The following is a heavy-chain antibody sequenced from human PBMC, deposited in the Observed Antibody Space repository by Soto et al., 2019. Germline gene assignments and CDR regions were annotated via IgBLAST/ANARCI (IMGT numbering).Heavy chain of an antibody. CDR1: GVTFRNYA. CDR2: ISGGGDST. V-gene: IGHV3-23*01. Sequence: LRLSCAASGVTFRNYAMSWVRQAPGKGLEWVSSISGGGDSTYYADSVKGRFTISRDNSKNTLYLQMHTLRAEDTAVYYCAKRSWELLTPFDYWGQGTLVTVSS. D-gene: IGHD1-26*01. J-gene: IGHJ4*02. CDR3: AKRSWELLTPFDY.